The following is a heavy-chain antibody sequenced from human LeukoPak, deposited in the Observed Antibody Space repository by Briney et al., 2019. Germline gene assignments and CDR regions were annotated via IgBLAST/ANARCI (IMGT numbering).Heavy chain of an antibody. CDR3: ARVTLGYCSSTSCYTWFDP. J-gene: IGHJ5*02. CDR1: GGTFSSYA. D-gene: IGHD2-2*02. Sequence: ASVKVSCKASGGTFSSYAISWVRQAPGQGLEWMGGIIPIFGTANYAQKFQGRVTITTDESTSTAYMELSSLRSEDTAVYYCARVTLGYCSSTSCYTWFDPWGQGTLVTVSS. CDR2: IIPIFGTA. V-gene: IGHV1-69*05.